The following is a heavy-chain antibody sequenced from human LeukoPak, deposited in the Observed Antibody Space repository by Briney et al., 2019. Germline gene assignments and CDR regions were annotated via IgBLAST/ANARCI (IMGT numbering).Heavy chain of an antibody. J-gene: IGHJ6*02. CDR2: XXXXXXXX. V-gene: IGHV3-7*01. D-gene: IGHD3-10*01. CDR1: GLTFSSYW. Sequence: GGSLRLSCAASGLTFSSYWMSWVRQAPGKGLEWVXXXXXXXXXXXXVDSVKGRFTISRDNAKNSLYRQMNSLRAEDTAVYYCARDSAYYYGSGSYSVYYYYYYGMDVWGQGTTVTVSS. CDR3: ARDSAYYYGSGSYSVYYYYYYGMDV.